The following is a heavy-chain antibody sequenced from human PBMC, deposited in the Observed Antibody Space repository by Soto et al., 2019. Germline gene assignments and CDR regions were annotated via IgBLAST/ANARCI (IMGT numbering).Heavy chain of an antibody. D-gene: IGHD4-17*01. Sequence: SLTCTVSGGSVSSGSYYWSWIRQPPGKGLEWIGYIYYSGSTNYNPSLKSRVTISVDTSKNQFSLKLSSVTAADTAVYYCARDSPLPDYGGNTYFDYWGQGTLVTVSS. CDR2: IYYSGST. J-gene: IGHJ4*02. CDR3: ARDSPLPDYGGNTYFDY. V-gene: IGHV4-61*01. CDR1: GGSVSSGSYY.